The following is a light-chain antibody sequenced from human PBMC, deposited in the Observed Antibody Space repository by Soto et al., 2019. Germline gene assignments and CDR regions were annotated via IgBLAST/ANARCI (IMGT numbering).Light chain of an antibody. Sequence: EVVMSQSPTTLSVSPGEGATLSCRASQSVTSDTLAWYQQKPGQAPRLLIHGASTRAPGFPARFSGSGSGTDFTLTISSLQSEDFAVYYCQQYNKWPWTFGQGSKV. V-gene: IGKV3-15*01. CDR3: QQYNKWPWT. J-gene: IGKJ1*01. CDR2: GAS. CDR1: QSVTSD.